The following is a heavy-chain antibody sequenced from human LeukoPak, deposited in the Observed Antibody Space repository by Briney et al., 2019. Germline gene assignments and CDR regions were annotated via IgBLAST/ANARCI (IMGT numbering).Heavy chain of an antibody. J-gene: IGHJ4*02. CDR3: ARFWGYDFGDLYFDY. CDR1: GYTFTGYY. Sequence: ASVKVSCKASGYTFTGYYMHWVRQAPGQGLEWMGWINPNSGGTNYAQKFQGGVTMTRDTSISTAYMELSRLRSDDTAVYYCARFWGYDFGDLYFDYWGQGTLVTVSS. CDR2: INPNSGGT. D-gene: IGHD3-10*01. V-gene: IGHV1-2*02.